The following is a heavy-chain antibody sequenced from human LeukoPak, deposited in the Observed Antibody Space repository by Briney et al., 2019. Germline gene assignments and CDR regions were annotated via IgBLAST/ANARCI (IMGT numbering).Heavy chain of an antibody. CDR1: GGSISSYY. CDR2: IYTSGST. D-gene: IGHD3-22*01. Sequence: PSETLSLTCTVSGGSISSYYWSWIRQPAGKGLEWIGRIYTSGSTNYNPSPKSRVTMSVDTSKNQFSLKLSSVTAADTAVYYCARDRYYYDSSGYHLLDIWGQGTMVTVSS. J-gene: IGHJ3*02. V-gene: IGHV4-4*07. CDR3: ARDRYYYDSSGYHLLDI.